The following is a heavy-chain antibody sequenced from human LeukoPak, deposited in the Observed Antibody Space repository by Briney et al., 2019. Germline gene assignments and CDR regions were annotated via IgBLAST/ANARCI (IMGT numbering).Heavy chain of an antibody. V-gene: IGHV1-46*01. D-gene: IGHD6-13*01. J-gene: IGHJ4*02. CDR3: ARWIAAAGTDY. CDR1: GYTFTSYY. CDR2: INPSGGST. Sequence: ASVKVSRKASGYTFTSYYMHWVRQAPGQGLEWMGIINPSGGSTSYAQKFQGRVTMTRDTSTSTVYMELSSLRSEDTAVYYCARWIAAAGTDYWGQGTLVTVSS.